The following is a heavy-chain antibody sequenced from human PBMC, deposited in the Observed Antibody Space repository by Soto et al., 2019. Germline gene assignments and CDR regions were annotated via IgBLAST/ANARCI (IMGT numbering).Heavy chain of an antibody. CDR1: GYSFTSYW. Sequence: PGESLKISCKGSGYSFTSYWISWVRQMPGKGLEWMGRIDPSDSYTNYSPSFQGHVTISADKSISTAYLQWSSLKASDTAMYYCARVHYYDSSGMGYYGMDVWGQGTTVTGS. J-gene: IGHJ6*02. D-gene: IGHD3-22*01. V-gene: IGHV5-10-1*01. CDR2: IDPSDSYT. CDR3: ARVHYYDSSGMGYYGMDV.